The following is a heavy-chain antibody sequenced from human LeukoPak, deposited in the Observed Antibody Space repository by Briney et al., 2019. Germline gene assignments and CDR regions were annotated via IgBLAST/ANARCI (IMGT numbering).Heavy chain of an antibody. CDR1: GYTFTGYY. CDR3: ARDKLGLGELSLYDQ. D-gene: IGHD3-16*02. V-gene: IGHV1-2*02. J-gene: IGHJ5*02. CDR2: MNPNSGGT. Sequence: ASVKVPCKASGYTFTGYYMHWVRQAPGQGLEWMGWMNPNSGGTKYAQKFQGRVTMTRDTSISTAYMELSRLRSDDTAMYYCARDKLGLGELSLYDQWGQGTLVTVFS.